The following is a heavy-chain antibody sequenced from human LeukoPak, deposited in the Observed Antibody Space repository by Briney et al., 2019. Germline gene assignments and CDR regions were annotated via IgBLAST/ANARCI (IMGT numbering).Heavy chain of an antibody. Sequence: SETLSLTCAVSGGSISSSNWWSWVRQPPGKGLEWIGEIYHSGSTNYNPSLKSRVTISVDKSKNQFSLKLSSVTAADTAVYYCASMGYSSGWLANYWGQGTLVTVSS. CDR3: ASMGYSSGWLANY. V-gene: IGHV4-4*02. CDR2: IYHSGST. CDR1: GGSISSSNW. J-gene: IGHJ4*02. D-gene: IGHD6-19*01.